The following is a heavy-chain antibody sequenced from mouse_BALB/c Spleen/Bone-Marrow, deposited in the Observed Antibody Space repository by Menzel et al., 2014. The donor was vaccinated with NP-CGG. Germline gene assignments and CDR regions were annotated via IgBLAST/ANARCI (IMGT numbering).Heavy chain of an antibody. J-gene: IGHJ2*01. V-gene: IGHV4-1*02. D-gene: IGHD1-2*01. CDR3: ARQGYYGYSDY. CDR1: GFDFXRYW. CDR2: INPDSSTI. Sequence: EVMLVESGGGLVQPGGSLKLSCAASGFDFXRYWMSWVRQAPGKGLEWIGEINPDSSTINYTPSLEDKFIISRDNAKNTLYLQMRKVRSEDTALYYCARQGYYGYSDYWGQGTTLTVSS.